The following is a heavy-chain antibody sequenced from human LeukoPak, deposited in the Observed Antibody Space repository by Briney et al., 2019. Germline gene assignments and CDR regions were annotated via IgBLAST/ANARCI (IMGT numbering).Heavy chain of an antibody. V-gene: IGHV3-30*02. Sequence: PGGSLRLSCAASGFTFSSYGMHWVRQAPGKGLEWVAFIRYDGSNKYYADSVKGRFTISRDNSKNTLYLQMNSLRAEDTAVYYCAKDGAGRLVTPNWFDPWGQGTLVTVSS. J-gene: IGHJ5*02. CDR2: IRYDGSNK. D-gene: IGHD6-6*01. CDR3: AKDGAGRLVTPNWFDP. CDR1: GFTFSSYG.